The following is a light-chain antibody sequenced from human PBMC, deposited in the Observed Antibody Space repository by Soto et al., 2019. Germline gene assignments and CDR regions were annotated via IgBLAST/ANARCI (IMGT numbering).Light chain of an antibody. CDR3: QQYRT. J-gene: IGKJ1*01. V-gene: IGKV3-15*01. CDR2: GAS. Sequence: EILLTQSPATLSVSPGERVTLSCRASQSVTRDLAWYQQKPGQAPRLLIYGASTRATGIPASFSGSGSGTEFTLTISSLQSEDFAMYYCQQYRTFGQGTRVEIK. CDR1: QSVTRD.